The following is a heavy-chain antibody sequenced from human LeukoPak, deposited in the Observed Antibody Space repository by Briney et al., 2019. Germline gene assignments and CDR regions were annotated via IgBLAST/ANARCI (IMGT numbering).Heavy chain of an antibody. D-gene: IGHD3-3*01. V-gene: IGHV1-8*03. CDR2: MNPNSGNT. CDR1: GYTFTSYD. CDR3: ARVTDYDFWSGYYPFDY. Sequence: ASVKVSCKASGYTFTSYDINWVRQATGQGLEWMGWMNPNSGNTGYAQKFQGRVTITRNTSISTAYMELSSLRSEDTAVYYCARVTDYDFWSGYYPFDYWGQGTLVTVSS. J-gene: IGHJ4*02.